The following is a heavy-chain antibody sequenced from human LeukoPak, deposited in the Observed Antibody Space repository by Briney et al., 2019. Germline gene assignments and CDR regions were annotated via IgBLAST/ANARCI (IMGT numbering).Heavy chain of an antibody. CDR3: AKGIVVVTAMIIIPQTEYFDY. V-gene: IGHV1-8*01. Sequence: ASVKVSCKASGYTFTSYDINWVRQATGQGLEWMGWMNPNSGNTGYAQKFQGRVTMTRNTSISTAYMELSSLRSEDTAVYYCAKGIVVVTAMIIIPQTEYFDYWGQGTLVTVSS. J-gene: IGHJ4*02. CDR2: MNPNSGNT. CDR1: GYTFTSYD. D-gene: IGHD2-21*02.